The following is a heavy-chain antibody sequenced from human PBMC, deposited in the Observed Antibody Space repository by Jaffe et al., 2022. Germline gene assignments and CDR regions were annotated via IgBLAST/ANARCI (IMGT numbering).Heavy chain of an antibody. CDR2: IRSKAYGGTT. CDR1: GFTFGDYA. V-gene: IGHV3-49*04. CDR3: TRGDGKDYGDYPI. Sequence: EVQLVESGGGLVQPGRSLRLSCTASGFTFGDYAMSWVRQAPGKGLEWVGFIRSKAYGGTTEYAASVKGRFTISRDDSKSIAYLQMNSLKTEDTAVYYCTRGDGKDYGDYPIWGQGTMVTVSS. J-gene: IGHJ3*02. D-gene: IGHD4-17*01.